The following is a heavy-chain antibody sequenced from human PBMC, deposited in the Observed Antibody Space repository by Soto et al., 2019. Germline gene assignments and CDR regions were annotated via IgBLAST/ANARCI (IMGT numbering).Heavy chain of an antibody. Sequence: VKFSCKASRYTFTSYGISWVPLDPGQGLEWMGWISAYNGNTNYAQKLQGRVTMTTDTSTSTAYMELRSLRSDDTAVYYCARALYEQWLVYFDSWGQGPLVTVSS. J-gene: IGHJ4*02. CDR3: ARALYEQWLVYFDS. CDR1: RYTFTSYG. D-gene: IGHD6-19*01. V-gene: IGHV1-18*01. CDR2: ISAYNGNT.